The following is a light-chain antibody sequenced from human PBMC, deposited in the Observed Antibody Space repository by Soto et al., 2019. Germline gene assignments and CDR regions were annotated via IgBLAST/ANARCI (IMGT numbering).Light chain of an antibody. CDR3: QSYDSSLSGHV. J-gene: IGLJ1*01. V-gene: IGLV1-40*01. CDR2: GNS. Sequence: QSVLTQPPSVSGAPGQRVTISCTGSSSNIGAGYDVHWYQQLPGTAPKLLIYGNSNRPSEVPDRFSGSKSGTSASLAITGLQAEDEADYYCQSYDSSLSGHVFGTGTKVTVL. CDR1: SSNIGAGYD.